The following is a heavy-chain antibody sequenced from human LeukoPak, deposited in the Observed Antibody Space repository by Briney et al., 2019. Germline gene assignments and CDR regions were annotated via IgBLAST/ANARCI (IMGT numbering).Heavy chain of an antibody. V-gene: IGHV1-69*16. CDR2: ITPMLGTA. CDR3: ARDGLLIRTGMDV. J-gene: IGHJ6*03. D-gene: IGHD3/OR15-3a*01. Sequence: SVKVSCKSSGGSLSDYTIGWVRQAPGQGLEWMGGITPMLGTAKYAQNFQGRLTITTDDTSSTVYMELSSLRFEDTASYFCARDGLLIRTGMDVWGKGTTVTVSS. CDR1: GGSLSDYT.